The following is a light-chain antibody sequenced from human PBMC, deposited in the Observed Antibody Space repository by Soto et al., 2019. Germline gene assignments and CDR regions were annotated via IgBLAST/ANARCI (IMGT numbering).Light chain of an antibody. CDR1: QSVSSSS. CDR3: QKYGGSPRT. CDR2: DAS. V-gene: IGKV3-20*01. J-gene: IGKJ1*01. Sequence: EIVLTQSPATLSLSPGERATLSCRASQSVSSSSLAWYQQKRGQAPRLLIHDASSRATGIPDRFSGSGSGTDFTLTISRLEPEDFAVYYCQKYGGSPRTFGQGTKVDIK.